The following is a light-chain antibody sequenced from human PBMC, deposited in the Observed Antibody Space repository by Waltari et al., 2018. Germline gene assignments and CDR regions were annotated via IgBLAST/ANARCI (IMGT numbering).Light chain of an antibody. CDR1: NIVLSPSTI. Sequence: QSALPQAASGSGSPGQPITIPSPVINIVLSPSTIASWYQHLPGKAPKLIIFDVNNRPSVISNRFSGSNSGNTASLIISGLQAEDEADYYCSSYGSSTTMVFGGGTRLTVL. J-gene: IGLJ3*02. CDR2: DVN. CDR3: SSYGSSTTMV. V-gene: IGLV2-14*03.